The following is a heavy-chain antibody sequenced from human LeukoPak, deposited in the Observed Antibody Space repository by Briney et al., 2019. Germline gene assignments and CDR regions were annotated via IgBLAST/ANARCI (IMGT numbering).Heavy chain of an antibody. CDR2: IYYSGST. CDR3: ASDYGSGNPLIDY. CDR1: GGSISSGDYY. V-gene: IGHV4-39*07. D-gene: IGHD3-10*01. J-gene: IGHJ4*02. Sequence: PSETLSLTCTVSGGSISSGDYYWSWIRQPPGKGLEWIGSIYYSGSTYYNPSLKSRVTISVDTSKNQFSLKLSSVTAADTAVYYCASDYGSGNPLIDYWGQGTLVTVSS.